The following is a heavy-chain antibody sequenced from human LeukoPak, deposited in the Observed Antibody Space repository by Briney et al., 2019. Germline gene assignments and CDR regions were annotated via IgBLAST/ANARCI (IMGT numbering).Heavy chain of an antibody. CDR2: INPNSGGT. V-gene: IGHV1-2*04. CDR1: GYTFTGYY. CDR3: ARASSGPYYYDSSGYSLGPNFDY. Sequence: ASVKVSCKASGYTFTGYYMHWVRQAPGQGLEWMGWINPNSGGTNYAQKFQGWVTMTRDTSISTAHMELSRLRSDDTAVYYCARASSGPYYYDSSGYSLGPNFDYWGQGTLVTVSS. J-gene: IGHJ4*02. D-gene: IGHD3-22*01.